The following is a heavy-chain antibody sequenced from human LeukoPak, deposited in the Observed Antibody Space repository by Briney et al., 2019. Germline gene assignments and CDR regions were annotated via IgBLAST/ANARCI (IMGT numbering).Heavy chain of an antibody. CDR3: AKEPVLVGASFPDY. V-gene: IGHV3-23*01. Sequence: GGSLRPSCAASGFTFSSYAMSWVRQAPGKGLEWVSAISGSGGSTYYADSVKGRFTISRDNSKNTLYLQMNSLRAEDTAVYYCAKEPVLVGASFPDYWGQGTLVTVSS. J-gene: IGHJ4*02. CDR2: ISGSGGST. D-gene: IGHD2-8*02. CDR1: GFTFSSYA.